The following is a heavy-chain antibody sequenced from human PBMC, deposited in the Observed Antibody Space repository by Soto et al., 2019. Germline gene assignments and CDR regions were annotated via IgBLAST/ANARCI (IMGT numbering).Heavy chain of an antibody. CDR2: TSDEGTNK. CDR1: GFTFSTYA. Sequence: QVQLVESVGGVVQPGKSLRLSCAASGFTFSTYAIHWVRQAPGKGLEWVAVTSDEGTNKYYADSVKGRFTISRDNSKNTLFLQMHSLRAEDTAVYYCARGAQWEILYAFDIWGQGTMVTVSS. D-gene: IGHD1-26*01. V-gene: IGHV3-30-3*01. CDR3: ARGAQWEILYAFDI. J-gene: IGHJ3*02.